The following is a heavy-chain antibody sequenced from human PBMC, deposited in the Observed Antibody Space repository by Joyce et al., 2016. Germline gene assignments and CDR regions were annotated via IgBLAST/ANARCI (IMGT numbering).Heavy chain of an antibody. D-gene: IGHD2-8*01. CDR3: ARSSYTNGIFDY. J-gene: IGHJ4*02. Sequence: EVQLVESGGGLVKPGGSLRLSCAASGFTFSSYSMSWVRQAPGKGLEWVSSLSSSSSYIKYTDSVKGRFTISRDNAKNSLYLQMNSLRVEDTAVYYCARSSYTNGIFDYWGQGTLATVSS. CDR2: LSSSSSYI. V-gene: IGHV3-21*01. CDR1: GFTFSSYS.